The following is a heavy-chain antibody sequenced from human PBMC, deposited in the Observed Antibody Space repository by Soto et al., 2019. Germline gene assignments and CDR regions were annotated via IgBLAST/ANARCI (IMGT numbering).Heavy chain of an antibody. CDR1: GGSFSGYY. CDR3: ARESHDILTGPPWVWYFDL. CDR2: INDRGSI. D-gene: IGHD3-9*01. Sequence: QVQLQQWGAGPLRPLETLSLTCGVSGGSFSGYYWAWIRQSPGKGLEWIGEINDRGSINYNPSLKSRVSSSVDTSKNHYSLNLRSVTAADTGVYYCARESHDILTGPPWVWYFDLWGRGTLVTVSS. J-gene: IGHJ2*01. V-gene: IGHV4-34*01.